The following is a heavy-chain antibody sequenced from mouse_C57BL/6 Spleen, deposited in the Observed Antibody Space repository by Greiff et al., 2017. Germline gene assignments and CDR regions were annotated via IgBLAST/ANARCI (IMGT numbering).Heavy chain of an antibody. Sequence: QVQLQQPGTELVKPGASVKLSCKASGYTFTSYWMHWVKQRPGQGLEWIGNFNPSNGGTNYNEKFKSKATLTVDKSSSTAYMQLSSLTSEDSAVYYCARSRITTVVENYYAMDYWGQGTSVTVSS. CDR3: ARSRITTVVENYYAMDY. V-gene: IGHV1-53*01. D-gene: IGHD1-1*01. CDR1: GYTFTSYW. CDR2: FNPSNGGT. J-gene: IGHJ4*01.